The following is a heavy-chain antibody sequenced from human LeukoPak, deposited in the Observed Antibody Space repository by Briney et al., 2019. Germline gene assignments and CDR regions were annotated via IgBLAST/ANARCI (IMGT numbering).Heavy chain of an antibody. J-gene: IGHJ3*02. D-gene: IGHD3-22*01. Sequence: AGSLRLSCAASGFTFSSYEMNWVRQAPGKGLEWVSYISSSGSTIYYADSVKGRFTISRDNAKNSLYLQMNSLRAEDTAVYYCATDSSGYRDAFDIWGQGTMVTVSS. V-gene: IGHV3-48*03. CDR1: GFTFSSYE. CDR2: ISSSGSTI. CDR3: ATDSSGYRDAFDI.